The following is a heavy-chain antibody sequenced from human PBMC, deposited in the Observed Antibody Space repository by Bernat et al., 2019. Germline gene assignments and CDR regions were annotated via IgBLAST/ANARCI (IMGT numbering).Heavy chain of an antibody. Sequence: QVQLQQWGAGLLKPSETLSLTCAVYGGSFSGYYWSWIRQPPGKGLEWIGEINHSGSTNYNPSLKSRVTISVDTSKNQFSLKLSSVTAADTAVNYCATFDSGSYVFDYWGQGTLVTVSS. V-gene: IGHV4-34*01. CDR1: GGSFSGYY. D-gene: IGHD1-26*01. J-gene: IGHJ4*02. CDR3: ATFDSGSYVFDY. CDR2: INHSGST.